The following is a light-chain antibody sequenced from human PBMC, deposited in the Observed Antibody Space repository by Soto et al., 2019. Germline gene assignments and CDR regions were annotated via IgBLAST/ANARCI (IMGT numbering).Light chain of an antibody. V-gene: IGKV3-11*01. CDR3: QQRSNWPLT. CDR1: QSISSS. CDR2: DAS. Sequence: DIVLTQSPATLSLSPGERATLSCRASQSISSSLVWFQQKPGQAPRLLIYDASTRATGIPARFSGSGSGTDFTLTISSLEPEDFAVYYCQQRSNWPLTFGPGTKVDIK. J-gene: IGKJ3*01.